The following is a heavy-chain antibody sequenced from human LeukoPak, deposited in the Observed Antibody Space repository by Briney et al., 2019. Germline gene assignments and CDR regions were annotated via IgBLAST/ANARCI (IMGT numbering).Heavy chain of an antibody. CDR1: GGSFSGYY. D-gene: IGHD2-15*01. J-gene: IGHJ5*02. Sequence: PSGTLSLTCAVYGGSFSGYYWGWIRQPPGKGLQWIGEINHSGSTNYNPSLKSRVTISVDTFKNQFSLKLSSVTAADTAVYYCATSGGPINWFDPWGQGTLVTVSS. CDR2: INHSGST. CDR3: ATSGGPINWFDP. V-gene: IGHV4-34*01.